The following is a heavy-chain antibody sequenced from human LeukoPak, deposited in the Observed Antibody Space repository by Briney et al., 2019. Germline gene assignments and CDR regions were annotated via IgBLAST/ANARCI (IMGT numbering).Heavy chain of an antibody. CDR1: GGSISSYY. Sequence: SETLSLTCTVSGGSISSYYWSWIRQPPGKGLEWIGYIYYSGSTNYNPSLKRRVTISVDTSKNKCSLKLSSVTAADTAVYYCARDSPSTGPFHFDYWGQGTLVTVSS. D-gene: IGHD1-1*01. V-gene: IGHV4-59*01. CDR3: ARDSPSTGPFHFDY. J-gene: IGHJ4*02. CDR2: IYYSGST.